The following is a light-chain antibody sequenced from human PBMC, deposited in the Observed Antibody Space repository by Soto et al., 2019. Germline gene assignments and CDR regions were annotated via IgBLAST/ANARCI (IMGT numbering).Light chain of an antibody. CDR2: TAS. Sequence: EIVLTQSPGTLSLSPGERATLSCRASQTISSSFLAWYQQKPGQAPRLLIYTASSRATGIPDRFTGSGSGTEFTLTISSLEPEDFAVYYCQQYNSGPYTFGQGTKVDIK. CDR1: QTISSSF. J-gene: IGKJ2*01. CDR3: QQYNSGPYT. V-gene: IGKV3-20*01.